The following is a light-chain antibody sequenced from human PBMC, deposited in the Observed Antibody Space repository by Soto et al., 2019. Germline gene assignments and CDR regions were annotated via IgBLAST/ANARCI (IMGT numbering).Light chain of an antibody. CDR3: SSYTTSNTRQIV. V-gene: IGLV2-14*01. CDR1: SSDVGGYNY. CDR2: DVS. J-gene: IGLJ1*01. Sequence: QSMLTQPASVSGSPGQSITISCTGTSSDVGGYNYVSWYQQHPGKAPKFMIYDVSNRPSGVSNRFSGSKSGNTASLTISGLQAEDDADYYCSSYTTSNTRQIVFGTGTKVTVL.